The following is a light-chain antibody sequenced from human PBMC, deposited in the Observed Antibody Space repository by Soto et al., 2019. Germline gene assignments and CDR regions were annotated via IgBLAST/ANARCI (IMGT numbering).Light chain of an antibody. V-gene: IGKV1-8*01. J-gene: IGKJ2*01. Sequence: AIRMTQSPSSLSASPGDRVTITCRASHGISSYLAWYQQKPGKAPKLLIYAASTLQSGVPSRFSGSGSGTEFTLTITSLQPDDFATYYCQHYNSYPYTFGQGTKVDI. CDR2: AAS. CDR1: HGISSY. CDR3: QHYNSYPYT.